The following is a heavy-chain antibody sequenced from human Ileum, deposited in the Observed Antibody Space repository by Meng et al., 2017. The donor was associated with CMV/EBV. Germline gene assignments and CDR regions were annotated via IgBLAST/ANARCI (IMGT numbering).Heavy chain of an antibody. CDR1: GFTFDDYG. D-gene: IGHD3-10*01. CDR2: SNWNGGST. CDR3: ARDANYGSGSYDWFDP. V-gene: IGHV3-20*01. Sequence: GFTFDDYGMGWVRQAAGKGLEWVSGSNWNGGSTDYADSVKGRFTISRDNAKNSLYLKMNSLRAEDTALYHCARDANYGSGSYDWFDPWGQGTLVTVSS. J-gene: IGHJ5*02.